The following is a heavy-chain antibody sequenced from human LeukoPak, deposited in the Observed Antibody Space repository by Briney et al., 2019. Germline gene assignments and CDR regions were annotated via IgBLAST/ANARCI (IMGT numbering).Heavy chain of an antibody. CDR1: GFTFSSYG. Sequence: PGGSLRLSCAASGFTFSSYGMSWVRQAPGKGLEWVSAISGSGGSTYYADSVKGRFTISRDNSKNTLYLQMNSLRAEDTAVYYCAKDGRYYDILTGPPDYWGQGTLVTVSS. V-gene: IGHV3-23*01. CDR2: ISGSGGST. CDR3: AKDGRYYDILTGPPDY. J-gene: IGHJ4*02. D-gene: IGHD3-9*01.